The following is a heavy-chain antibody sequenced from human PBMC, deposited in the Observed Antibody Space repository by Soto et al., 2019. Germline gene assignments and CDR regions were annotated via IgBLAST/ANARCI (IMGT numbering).Heavy chain of an antibody. J-gene: IGHJ6*02. CDR3: ARQNYYSGMDV. Sequence: EASVKVSCKASGYTFSSYFITWVRQAPGQGLEWMGWVSAYNGNANYAQTLYGRVTMTTDTSTSTAYLELRSLRSDDTAVYYCARQNYYSGMDVWGQGTTVTVSS. CDR2: VSAYNGNA. V-gene: IGHV1-18*01. CDR1: GYTFSSYF.